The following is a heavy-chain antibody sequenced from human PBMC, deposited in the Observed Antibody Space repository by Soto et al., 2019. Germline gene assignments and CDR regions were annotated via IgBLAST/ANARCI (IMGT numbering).Heavy chain of an antibody. CDR3: ARASGDSSGWYATAAFDI. CDR2: ISYDGSNK. J-gene: IGHJ3*02. V-gene: IGHV3-30-3*01. Sequence: GGSQRLSCAASGSTFSSYALHWVRQDPGKGLEWVVVISYDGSNKYYADSVKGRFTISRDNSKNTLYLQMNSLRAEDTAVYYCARASGDSSGWYATAAFDIWGQGTMVTVSS. CDR1: GSTFSSYA. D-gene: IGHD6-19*01.